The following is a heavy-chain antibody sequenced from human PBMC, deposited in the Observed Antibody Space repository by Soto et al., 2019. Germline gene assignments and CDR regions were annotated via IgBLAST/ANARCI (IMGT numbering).Heavy chain of an antibody. D-gene: IGHD5-12*01. J-gene: IGHJ4*02. CDR1: GFTFATYT. V-gene: IGHV3-23*01. Sequence: EVQLLESGGGLVQPGGSLRLSCAASGFTFATYTMSWVRQTPGKGLEWVSAITGSDSRTYYADSVKGRFTISRDNSKNTLYLQMNSLGAEDTAVYYCAKNSAATIRVGFDYWGQGTLVTVSS. CDR2: ITGSDSRT. CDR3: AKNSAATIRVGFDY.